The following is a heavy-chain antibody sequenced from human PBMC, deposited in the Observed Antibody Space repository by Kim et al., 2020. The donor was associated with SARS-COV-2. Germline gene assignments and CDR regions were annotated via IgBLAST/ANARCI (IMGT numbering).Heavy chain of an antibody. Sequence: GGSLRLSCAASGFTFSSYWMSWVRQAPGKGLEWVANIKQDGSEKYYVDSVKGRFTISRDNAKNSLYLQMNSLRAEDTAVYYCATYGSGSYYLFDYWGQGTLVTVSS. CDR3: ATYGSGSYYLFDY. J-gene: IGHJ4*02. CDR1: GFTFSSYW. V-gene: IGHV3-7*01. D-gene: IGHD3-10*01. CDR2: IKQDGSEK.